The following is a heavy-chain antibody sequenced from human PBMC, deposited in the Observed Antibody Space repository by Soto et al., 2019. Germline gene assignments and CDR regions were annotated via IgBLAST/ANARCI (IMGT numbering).Heavy chain of an antibody. J-gene: IGHJ4*02. V-gene: IGHV6-1*01. CDR1: GDSVSSNSAA. CDR2: TYYRSKWYN. D-gene: IGHD3-3*01. CDR3: ARGLAAGTTTMVFGDFWSGYSYYFDY. Sequence: KQSQTLSLTCAISGDSVSSNSAAWNWIRQSPSRGLEWLGRTYYRSKWYNDYAVSVKSRITINPDTSKNQFSLQLNSVTPEDTAVYYCARGLAAGTTTMVFGDFWSGYSYYFDYWGQGTLVTVSS.